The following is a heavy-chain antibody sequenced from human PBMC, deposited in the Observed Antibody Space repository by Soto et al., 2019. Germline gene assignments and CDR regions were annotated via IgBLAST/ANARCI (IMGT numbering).Heavy chain of an antibody. CDR2: ISGSDRST. J-gene: IGHJ5*01. CDR3: AKDGARLQLYWYDS. Sequence: GGSLRLSCAASGFTFNDYAMIWVRQAPGKGLEWVSAISGSDRSTYYADSVKGRFTISRDSSKNTLYLKMNSLRAEDTAVYYCAKDGARLQLYWYDSWGQGTLVTVSS. D-gene: IGHD6-25*01. CDR1: GFTFNDYA. V-gene: IGHV3-23*01.